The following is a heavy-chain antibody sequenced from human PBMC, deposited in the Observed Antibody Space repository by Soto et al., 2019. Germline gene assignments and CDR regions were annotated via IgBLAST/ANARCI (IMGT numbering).Heavy chain of an antibody. Sequence: RLSCAASGFTFSSYAMHWVRQAPGKGLEWVAVISYDGSNKYYADSVKGRFTISRDNSKNTLYLQMNSLRAEDTAVYYCARPQTHYYYYYGMDVWGQGTTVTVSS. CDR3: ARPQTHYYYYYGMDV. J-gene: IGHJ6*02. CDR2: ISYDGSNK. V-gene: IGHV3-30-3*01. CDR1: GFTFSSYA.